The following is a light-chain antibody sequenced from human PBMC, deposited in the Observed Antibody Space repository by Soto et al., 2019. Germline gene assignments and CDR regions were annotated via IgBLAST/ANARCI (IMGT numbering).Light chain of an antibody. CDR2: GTS. CDR1: QSVNSN. CDR3: QQRSNWPPFT. Sequence: EIVMTQSPVTLSVSPGERATLSCRASQSVNSNLAWYQQKAGQAPRLLIYGTSTRATGIPARFSGSGSGTDFTLTISNPEPEDFAVYYCQQRSNWPPFTVGQGTRLEI. V-gene: IGKV3-11*01. J-gene: IGKJ5*01.